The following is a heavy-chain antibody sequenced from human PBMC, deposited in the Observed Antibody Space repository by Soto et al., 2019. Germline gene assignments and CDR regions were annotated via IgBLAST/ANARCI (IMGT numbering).Heavy chain of an antibody. J-gene: IGHJ4*02. CDR2: IYYSGST. Sequence: SETLSLTCTVSGGSISSSSYYWGWIRQPPGKGLEWIGSIYYSGSTYYNPSLKSRVTISVDTSKNQFSLKLSSVTAADTAVYYCARQPYSSSWYFDYWGQGTLVTVS. CDR3: ARQPYSSSWYFDY. V-gene: IGHV4-39*01. CDR1: GGSISSSSYY. D-gene: IGHD6-13*01.